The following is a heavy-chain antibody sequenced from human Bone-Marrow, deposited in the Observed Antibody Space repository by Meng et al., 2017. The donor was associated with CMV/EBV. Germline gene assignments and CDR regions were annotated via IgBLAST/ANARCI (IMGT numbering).Heavy chain of an antibody. CDR1: GFPFSSYG. CDR2: IWYDGSNK. CDR3: AKETEDWFDP. V-gene: IGHV3-33*06. Sequence: LSWAASGFPFSSYGMHWVRQAPGKGLEWVAVIWYDGSNKYYADSVKGRFTISRDNSKDTLYLQMNSLRAEDTAVYYCAKETEDWFDPWGQGTLVTVSS. J-gene: IGHJ5*02.